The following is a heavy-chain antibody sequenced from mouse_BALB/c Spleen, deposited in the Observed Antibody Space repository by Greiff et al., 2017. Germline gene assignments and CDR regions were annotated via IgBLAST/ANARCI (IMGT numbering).Heavy chain of an antibody. CDR2: ISYSGST. D-gene: IGHD2-4*01. Sequence: EVKLVESGPGLVKPSQSLSLTCTVTGYSITSDYAWNWIRQFPGNKLEWMGYISYSGSTSYNPSLKSRISITRDTSKNQFFLQLNSVTTEDTATYYCARSYDYPFAYWGQGTLVTVSA. V-gene: IGHV3-2*02. CDR3: ARSYDYPFAY. J-gene: IGHJ3*01. CDR1: GYSITSDYA.